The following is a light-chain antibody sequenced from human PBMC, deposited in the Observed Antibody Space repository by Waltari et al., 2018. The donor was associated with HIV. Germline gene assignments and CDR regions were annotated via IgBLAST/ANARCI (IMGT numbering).Light chain of an antibody. J-gene: IGKJ4*01. CDR3: QQYTNWPLT. CDR1: QSLSST. V-gene: IGKV3-15*01. Sequence: EIVMTQSPATLSVSPGERATLSCRASQSLSSTLAWYQQKPGQAPRLLIYGESTRATGIPARFSGSWSGTEFTLTISSLQSEDFAVYYCQQYTNWPLTFGGGTKVEIK. CDR2: GES.